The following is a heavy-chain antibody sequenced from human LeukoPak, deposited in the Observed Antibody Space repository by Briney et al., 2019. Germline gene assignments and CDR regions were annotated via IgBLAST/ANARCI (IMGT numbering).Heavy chain of an antibody. CDR3: ARLSGGWYYFDY. CDR2: FDPEDGET. Sequence: PLASVKVSCKVSGYTLTELSMHWVRQAPGKGLEWMGGFDPEDGETIYAQKFQGRVTMTEDTSADTAYMELSSLRSEDTAVYYCARLSGGWYYFDYWGQGTLVTVSS. CDR1: GYTLTELS. V-gene: IGHV1-24*01. J-gene: IGHJ4*02. D-gene: IGHD6-19*01.